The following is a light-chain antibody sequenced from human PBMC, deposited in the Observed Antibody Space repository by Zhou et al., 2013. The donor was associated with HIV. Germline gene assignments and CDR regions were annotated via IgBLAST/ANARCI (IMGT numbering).Light chain of an antibody. Sequence: DIQMTQSPSTLSASVGDRVTITCRASQTISNWLAWYQQKPGRAPKLLIYQASNLESGVSSRFNGSGYGTEFTLTINSLQPDDFATYYCQLYKTYFVLTFGGGTKVEIK. CDR1: QTISNW. J-gene: IGKJ4*01. V-gene: IGKV1-5*03. CDR2: QAS. CDR3: QLYKTYFVLT.